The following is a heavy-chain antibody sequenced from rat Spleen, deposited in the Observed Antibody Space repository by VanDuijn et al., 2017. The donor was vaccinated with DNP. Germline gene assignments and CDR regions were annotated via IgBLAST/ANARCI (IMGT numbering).Heavy chain of an antibody. CDR3: ARGGTGFDY. D-gene: IGHD4-3*01. V-gene: IGHV5-29*01. CDR2: ISYDGSST. J-gene: IGHJ2*01. CDR1: GFTFSDYY. Sequence: EVQLVESDGGLVQPGRSLKLSCAASGFTFSDYYMAWVRQAPTKGLEWVATISYDGSSTYYRDSVKGRFTISRDNAKSTLYLQMDSLRSEDTATYYGARGGTGFDYWSQGVMVTVSS.